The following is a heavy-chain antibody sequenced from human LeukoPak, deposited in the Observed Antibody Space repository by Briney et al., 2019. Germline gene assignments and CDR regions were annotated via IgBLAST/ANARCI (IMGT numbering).Heavy chain of an antibody. V-gene: IGHV3-21*01. J-gene: IGHJ4*02. CDR2: TRSSRSYI. CDR3: ARDVDGYDY. Sequence: GGSLRLSCAASGFTFSSYSVNWVRPAPGGGLGWESSTRSSRSYISYTDSVKGRFTISRDNAKNSQYLQMNSLRAEDTAVYYCARDVDGYDYWGQGTLVTVSS. CDR1: GFTFSSYS. D-gene: IGHD3/OR15-3a*01.